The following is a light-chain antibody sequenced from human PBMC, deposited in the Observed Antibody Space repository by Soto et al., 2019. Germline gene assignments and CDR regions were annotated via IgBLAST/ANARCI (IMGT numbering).Light chain of an antibody. CDR2: AAS. CDR3: QQANSFPYT. CDR1: QGISSW. V-gene: IGKV1-12*02. Sequence: DIQMTQSPSSVSASVGDRVTITCRASQGISSWLAWYPQKPGKAPKLLIYAASSLQSGVPSRFSGSGSGTDFALTIRSLQPEDFATYYCQQANSFPYTFGQGTKLEIK. J-gene: IGKJ2*01.